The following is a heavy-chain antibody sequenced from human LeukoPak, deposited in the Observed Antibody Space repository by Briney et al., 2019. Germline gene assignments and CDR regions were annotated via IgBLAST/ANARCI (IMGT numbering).Heavy chain of an antibody. CDR2: ISSSSSYI. D-gene: IGHD1-26*01. CDR3: AKDYLDREDYFDY. Sequence: GGSLRLSCAASGFTFSSYSMNWVRQAPGKGLEWVSSISSSSSYIYYADSVKGRFTISRDNAKSSLHLQMNSLRAEDTAVYYCAKDYLDREDYFDYWGQGTLVTVSS. V-gene: IGHV3-21*04. J-gene: IGHJ4*02. CDR1: GFTFSSYS.